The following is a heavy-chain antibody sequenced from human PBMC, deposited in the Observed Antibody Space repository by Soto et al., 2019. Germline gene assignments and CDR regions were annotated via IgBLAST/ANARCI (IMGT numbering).Heavy chain of an antibody. CDR1: GFTFSSYW. V-gene: IGHV3-7*03. J-gene: IGHJ4*02. Sequence: PGGSLRLSCAASGFTFSSYWMSWVRQAPGKGLEWVADIKQDGSGTYYADSAKGRFTISRDNSKNTLYLQMNSLRAEDTAVYYCAKDKRLRYFDSTDYWGQGTLVTVSS. CDR3: AKDKRLRYFDSTDY. CDR2: IKQDGSGT. D-gene: IGHD3-9*01.